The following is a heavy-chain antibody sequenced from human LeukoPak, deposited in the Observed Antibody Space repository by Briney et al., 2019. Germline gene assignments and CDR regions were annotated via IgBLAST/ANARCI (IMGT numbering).Heavy chain of an antibody. CDR3: AKDGVVRGLGPYYFDS. V-gene: IGHV3-23*01. D-gene: IGHD3-10*01. CDR1: GFTFSDYY. Sequence: GGSLRLSCAASGFTFSDYYMSWIRQAPGKGLEWVSTISYSGGTTYHTDSVKGRFTISRDISKNTVYLQMNSLKAEDTAVYYCAKDGVVRGLGPYYFDSWGQGSLVTVSS. J-gene: IGHJ4*02. CDR2: ISYSGGTT.